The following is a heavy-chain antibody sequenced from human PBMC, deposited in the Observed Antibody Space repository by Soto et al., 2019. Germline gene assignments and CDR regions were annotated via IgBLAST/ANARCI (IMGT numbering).Heavy chain of an antibody. J-gene: IGHJ6*02. CDR3: ARDITLRFLEWVLTYYYYGMDV. Sequence: PGGSLRLSCAASGFTFSSYGMHWVRQAPGKGLEWVAVIWYDGSNKYYADSVKGRFTISRDNSKNTLYLQMNSLRAEDTAVYYCARDITLRFLEWVLTYYYYGMDVWGQGTTVTVSS. V-gene: IGHV3-33*01. D-gene: IGHD3-3*01. CDR2: IWYDGSNK. CDR1: GFTFSSYG.